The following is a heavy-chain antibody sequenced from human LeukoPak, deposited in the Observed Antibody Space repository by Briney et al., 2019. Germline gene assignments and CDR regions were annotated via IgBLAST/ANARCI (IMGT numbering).Heavy chain of an antibody. V-gene: IGHV3-74*01. CDR2: INSDGSST. D-gene: IGHD5-12*01. CDR1: GFTFSSYW. J-gene: IGHJ3*02. Sequence: GGSLRLSCAASGFTFSSYWMHWVRQAPGKGLVWVSRINSDGSSTSYADSVKGRFTISRDNAKNTLYLQMNSLRAEDTAVYYCARPWSYSGYDAFDIWGQGTMVTVSS. CDR3: ARPWSYSGYDAFDI.